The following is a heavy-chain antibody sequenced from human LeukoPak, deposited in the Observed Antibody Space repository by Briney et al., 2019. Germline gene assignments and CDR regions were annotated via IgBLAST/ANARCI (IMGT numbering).Heavy chain of an antibody. D-gene: IGHD3-10*01. CDR3: ARGYLKWFGELLGNWFDP. J-gene: IGHJ5*02. CDR2: XXXXFGTA. Sequence: SVKVSCKASGGTFSSYAISWVRQAPGQGLXXXXXXXXXFGTANYAQKFQGRVTITADESTSTAYMELSSLRSEDTAVYYCARGYLKWFGELLGNWFDPWGQGTLVTVSS. CDR1: GGTFSSYA. V-gene: IGHV1-69*01.